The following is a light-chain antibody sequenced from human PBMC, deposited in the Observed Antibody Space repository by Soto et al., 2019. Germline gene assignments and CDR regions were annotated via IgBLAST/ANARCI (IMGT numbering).Light chain of an antibody. V-gene: IGLV2-14*01. CDR3: SSFTSSNNVV. CDR2: EVT. J-gene: IGLJ2*01. Sequence: QSALTQPASVSGSPGQSIAISCTGTRSDVGAYNYVSWYQQHPGKAPKLMISEVTNRPSGVSDRFSGSKSGNTASLTISGLQAEDEADYYCSSFTSSNNVVFGGGTKLTVL. CDR1: RSDVGAYNY.